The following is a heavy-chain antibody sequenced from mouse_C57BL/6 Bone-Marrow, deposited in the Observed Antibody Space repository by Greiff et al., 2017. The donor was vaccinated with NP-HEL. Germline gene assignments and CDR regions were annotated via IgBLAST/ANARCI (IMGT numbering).Heavy chain of an antibody. CDR3: AREGRDYDYDGTWFAY. D-gene: IGHD2-4*01. V-gene: IGHV1-19*01. J-gene: IGHJ3*01. CDR2: INPYNGGT. CDR1: GYTFTDYY. Sequence: VQLQQSGPVLVKPGASVKMSCKASGYTFTDYYMNWVKQSHGKSLEWIGVINPYNGGTSYNQQFKGKATLTVDTSSSTAYMELNSLTSEDSAVYYCAREGRDYDYDGTWFAYWGQGTLVTVSA.